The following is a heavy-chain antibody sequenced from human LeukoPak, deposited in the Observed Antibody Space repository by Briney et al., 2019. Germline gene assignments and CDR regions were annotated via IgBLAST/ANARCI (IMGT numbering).Heavy chain of an antibody. Sequence: GSVKVSCKASGYTFTSYAMHWVRQAPGQRLEWMGWINAGNGNTKYSQKFQGRVTITRDTSASTAYMELSSLRSEDTAVYYCARGHLDIVLMVYAIYGYFDYWGQGTLVTVSS. J-gene: IGHJ4*02. CDR2: INAGNGNT. CDR1: GYTFTSYA. CDR3: ARGHLDIVLMVYAIYGYFDY. D-gene: IGHD2-8*01. V-gene: IGHV1-3*01.